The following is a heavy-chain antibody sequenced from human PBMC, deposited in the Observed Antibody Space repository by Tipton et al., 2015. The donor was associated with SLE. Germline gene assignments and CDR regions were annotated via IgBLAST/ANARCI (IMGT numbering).Heavy chain of an antibody. CDR1: GVSISSDSYY. J-gene: IGHJ4*02. D-gene: IGHD5-12*01. CDR2: VYTSGSP. V-gene: IGHV4-61*02. CDR3: ARVEGAYDQYYFDY. Sequence: TLSLTCTVSGVSISSDSYYLNWIRQPAGKGLEWIGRVYTSGSPYYNPSLESRVTISVDTSKNQFSLNLTSVTAADTAVYYCARVEGAYDQYYFDYWGQGTLVTVSS.